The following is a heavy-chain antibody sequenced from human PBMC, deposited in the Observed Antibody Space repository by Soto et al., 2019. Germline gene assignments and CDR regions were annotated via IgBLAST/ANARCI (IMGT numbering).Heavy chain of an antibody. CDR1: GGSFSGYY. CDR3: ARGHSSSSQIYY. Sequence: SETLSLTCAVYGGSFSGYYWSWIRQPPGKGLEWIGEIDHSGSTNYNPSLKSRVTISVDTSKNQFSLKLSSVTAADTAVYYCARGHSSSSQIYYWGQGTLVTVSS. J-gene: IGHJ4*02. CDR2: IDHSGST. V-gene: IGHV4-34*01. D-gene: IGHD6-6*01.